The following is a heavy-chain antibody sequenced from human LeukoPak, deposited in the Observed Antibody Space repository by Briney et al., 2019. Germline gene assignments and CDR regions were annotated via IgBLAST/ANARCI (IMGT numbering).Heavy chain of an antibody. CDR1: GGSISSGGYY. CDR3: ARGYSGYDSGPLDY. Sequence: SQTLSLTCTVSGGSISSGGYYWSWIRQHPGKGLEWIGYIYYSGSTYYSPSLKSRVTISVDTSKNQFSLKLSSVTAADTAVYYCARGYSGYDSGPLDYWGQGTLATVSS. V-gene: IGHV4-31*03. CDR2: IYYSGST. D-gene: IGHD5-12*01. J-gene: IGHJ4*02.